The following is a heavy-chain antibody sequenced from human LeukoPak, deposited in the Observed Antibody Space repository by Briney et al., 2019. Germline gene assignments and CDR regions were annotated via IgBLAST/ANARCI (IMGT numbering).Heavy chain of an antibody. Sequence: GASVKVSCKASGYTFTSYGISWVRQAPGQGLEWMGWITTYNGNTNYAQNLQGRVTLTTDTSTSTAYMELRSLRSDDTAVYYCARGSAAVVPAAIGMDAPFDYWGQGTLVIVSS. J-gene: IGHJ4*02. CDR3: ARGSAAVVPAAIGMDAPFDY. V-gene: IGHV1-18*01. CDR2: ITTYNGNT. CDR1: GYTFTSYG. D-gene: IGHD2-2*01.